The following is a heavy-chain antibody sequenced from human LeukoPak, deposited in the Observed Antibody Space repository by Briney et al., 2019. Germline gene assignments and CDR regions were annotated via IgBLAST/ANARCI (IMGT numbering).Heavy chain of an antibody. V-gene: IGHV3-74*01. J-gene: IGHJ1*01. CDR2: IKSDGST. CDR1: GFTFSSYW. Sequence: GGSLRLSCAASGFTFSSYWMHWVRQPPGKGLVWVSRIKSDGSTNYADSVKGRFTISRDNAKNTVSLQMNSLRAEDTGVYYCARAPSEIGGYYPEYFRHWDQGTLVTVSS. CDR3: ARAPSEIGGYYPEYFRH. D-gene: IGHD3-22*01.